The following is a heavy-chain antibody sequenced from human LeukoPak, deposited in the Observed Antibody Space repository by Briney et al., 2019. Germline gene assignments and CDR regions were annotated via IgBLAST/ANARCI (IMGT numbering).Heavy chain of an antibody. CDR3: ARDLRTSHKVIDATFGWFDP. J-gene: IGHJ5*02. CDR1: GGSISSGSYY. D-gene: IGHD2-15*01. CDR2: IYTSGST. V-gene: IGHV4-61*02. Sequence: PSQTLSLTCTVSGGSISSGSYYWSWIRQPAGKGLEWIGRIYTSGSTNYNPSLKSRITISVDTSKNQFSLKLSSVTAADTAVYYCARDLRTSHKVIDATFGWFDPWGQGTLVTVSS.